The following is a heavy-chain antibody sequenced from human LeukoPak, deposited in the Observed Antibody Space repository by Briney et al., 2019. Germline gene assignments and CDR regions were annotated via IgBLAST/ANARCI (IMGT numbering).Heavy chain of an antibody. CDR2: IWSDGSNK. Sequence: GGSLRLSCAASGFTSSSYGIHWVRQAPGRGLEWVSAIWSDGSNKYYANSVKGRFTISRENSRNTLYLQMDSLRGEDTAVYFCAREVGNNWYVEYWGQGSLVTVSS. J-gene: IGHJ4*02. CDR3: AREVGNNWYVEY. V-gene: IGHV3-33*01. D-gene: IGHD1-1*01. CDR1: GFTSSSYG.